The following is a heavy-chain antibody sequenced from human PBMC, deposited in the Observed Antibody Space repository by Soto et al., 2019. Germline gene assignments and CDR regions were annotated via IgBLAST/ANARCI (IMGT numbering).Heavy chain of an antibody. CDR1: RGSFNAYS. V-gene: IGHV4-34*01. J-gene: IGHJ6*02. D-gene: IGHD3-16*01. Sequence: PSETLSLTCAVHRGSFNAYSWTWIRQPPGKGLEWIGEIDHSGSTTYNPSLKSRIIMSVDTSKNQFSLNVSSMTAADTAVYSCARRLRYVGMDVWGQGTTVTVSS. CDR2: IDHSGST. CDR3: ARRLRYVGMDV.